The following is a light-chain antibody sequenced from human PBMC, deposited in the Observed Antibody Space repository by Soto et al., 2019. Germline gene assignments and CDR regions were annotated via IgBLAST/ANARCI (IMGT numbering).Light chain of an antibody. CDR2: DAS. V-gene: IGKV3-11*01. Sequence: EIVLTQSPATLSLTTEERATLSCRASQSVSSYLAWYQQKPGQAPRLLIYDASNRATGIPARFSGSGSGTDFTLTISSLEPEDFAVYYCQQRSNWPTWTFGQGTKV. J-gene: IGKJ1*01. CDR3: QQRSNWPTWT. CDR1: QSVSSY.